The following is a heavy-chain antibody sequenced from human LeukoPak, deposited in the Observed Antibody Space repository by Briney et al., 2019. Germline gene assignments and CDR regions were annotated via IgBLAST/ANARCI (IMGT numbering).Heavy chain of an antibody. CDR2: INWNGGST. CDR3: ARALEGAPNWFDP. Sequence: GASLRISCAATGFTFDDYGMSWGRQAPGKRLEWVSGINWNGGSTGYADSVKGRFTISRDNAKNSLYLQMNSLRAEDTALYYCARALEGAPNWFDPWGQGTLVTVSS. J-gene: IGHJ5*02. CDR1: GFTFDDYG. D-gene: IGHD4/OR15-4a*01. V-gene: IGHV3-20*04.